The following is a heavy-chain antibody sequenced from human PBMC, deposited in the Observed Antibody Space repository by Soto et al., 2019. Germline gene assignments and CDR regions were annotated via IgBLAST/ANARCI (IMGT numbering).Heavy chain of an antibody. J-gene: IGHJ5*02. CDR2: IYFSGRT. V-gene: IGHV4-61*08. CDR1: GDSVSSGDYY. D-gene: IGHD3-16*01. Sequence: SETLSLTCTVSGDSVSSGDYYWTWIRQPPGKGLEWVGHIYFSGRTNYIPSLESRVTISLDPSKNQFSLKLTSVTAADTAVYYCARVPIDTYMIYWSDPWGQGTLVTVS. CDR3: ARVPIDTYMIYWSDP.